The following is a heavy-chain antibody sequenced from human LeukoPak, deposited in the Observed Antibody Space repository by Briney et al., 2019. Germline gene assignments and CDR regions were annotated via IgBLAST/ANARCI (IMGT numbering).Heavy chain of an antibody. V-gene: IGHV3-74*01. CDR3: TRRVAATRWFDP. CDR2: INSDGSTT. D-gene: IGHD2-15*01. J-gene: IGHJ5*02. CDR1: GFTLSSHW. Sequence: GGSLRLCCAASGFTLSSHWMHWVRQAPGKGLVWVSRINSDGSTTNYADSVKGRLTISRDNAENTLYLQMNSLRVEDTAVYYCTRRVAATRWFDPWGQGTLVTVSS.